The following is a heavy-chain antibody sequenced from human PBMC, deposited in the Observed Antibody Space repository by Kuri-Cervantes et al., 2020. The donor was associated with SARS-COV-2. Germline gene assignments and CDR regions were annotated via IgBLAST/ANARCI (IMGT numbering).Heavy chain of an antibody. Sequence: GGSLRLSWAPSEFTFSSYAMHWVRQAPGKGLEWVAVISYDGSNKYYADSVKGRFTISRDNSKNTLYLQMNSLRAEDTAVYYCARALTSGYYYYGMDVWGQGTTVTVSS. D-gene: IGHD2-2*01. V-gene: IGHV3-30-3*01. CDR3: ARALTSGYYYYGMDV. CDR2: ISYDGSNK. CDR1: EFTFSSYA. J-gene: IGHJ6*02.